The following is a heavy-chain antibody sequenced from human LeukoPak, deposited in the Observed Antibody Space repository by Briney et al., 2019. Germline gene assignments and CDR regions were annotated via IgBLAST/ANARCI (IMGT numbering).Heavy chain of an antibody. J-gene: IGHJ6*03. Sequence: SETLSLTCTVSGGSISSGSYYWSWIRQPAGKGLEWIGRIYTSGSTNYNPSLKSRVTISVDTTKNQFSLMLSSVTAADTAVYYCARDRRSTSLMTYYYYMDVWGKGTTVTVSS. D-gene: IGHD2-2*01. V-gene: IGHV4-61*02. CDR2: IYTSGST. CDR3: ARDRRSTSLMTYYYYMDV. CDR1: GGSISSGSYY.